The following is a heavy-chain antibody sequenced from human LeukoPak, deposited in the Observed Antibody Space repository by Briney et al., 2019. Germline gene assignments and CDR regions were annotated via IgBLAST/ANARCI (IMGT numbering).Heavy chain of an antibody. V-gene: IGHV4-34*01. D-gene: IGHD6-19*01. CDR1: GGSFSGYY. Sequence: PSETLSLTCAVYGGSFSGYYWSWIRQPPGKGLEWIGEINHSGSTNYNPSLKSRVTISVDTSKNQFSLKLSSVTAADTAVYYCARVPLWYSSGWDSGYWGQGTLVTVSS. CDR3: ARVPLWYSSGWDSGY. CDR2: INHSGST. J-gene: IGHJ4*02.